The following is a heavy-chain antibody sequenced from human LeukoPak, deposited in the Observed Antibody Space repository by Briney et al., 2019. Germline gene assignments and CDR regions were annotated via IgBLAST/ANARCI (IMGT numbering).Heavy chain of an antibody. V-gene: IGHV3-20*04. Sequence: PGGSLRLSCVASGFTFDDYGMGWVRQVPGKGLEWVSGTNWNGGSTGYADSVKGRFTISRDNAKNSQYLQMNSLRAEDTALYYCARGTEVYYDSSSYYSYWGQGTLVTVSS. J-gene: IGHJ4*02. CDR2: TNWNGGST. CDR1: GFTFDDYG. D-gene: IGHD3-22*01. CDR3: ARGTEVYYDSSSYYSY.